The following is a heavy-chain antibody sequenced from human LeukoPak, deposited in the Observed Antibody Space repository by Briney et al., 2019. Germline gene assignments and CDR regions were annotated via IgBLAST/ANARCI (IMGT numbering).Heavy chain of an antibody. D-gene: IGHD4-23*01. CDR3: ARDLTTVVTGDAFDI. J-gene: IGHJ3*02. Sequence: GGSLRLSCAASGFTFSDYYMSWIRQAPGKGLEWVSYISSSSSTIYYADSVKGRFTISRDNAKNSLYLQMNSLRAEDTAVYYCARDLTTVVTGDAFDIWGQGTMVTVSS. CDR2: ISSSSSTI. CDR1: GFTFSDYY. V-gene: IGHV3-11*04.